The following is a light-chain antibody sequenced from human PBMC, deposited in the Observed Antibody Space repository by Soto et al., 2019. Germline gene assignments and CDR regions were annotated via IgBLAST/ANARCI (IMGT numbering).Light chain of an antibody. CDR1: QSVSSY. Sequence: EIVLTQSPATLSLSPGERATLSCRASQSVSSYLAWYQQKPGQAPRLLIYDASSRATGIPARFSGSGSGTEFTLPIRSLEPEDFAVYYCQQRSNWPVTFGQGTRVDIK. V-gene: IGKV3-11*01. CDR2: DAS. J-gene: IGKJ1*01. CDR3: QQRSNWPVT.